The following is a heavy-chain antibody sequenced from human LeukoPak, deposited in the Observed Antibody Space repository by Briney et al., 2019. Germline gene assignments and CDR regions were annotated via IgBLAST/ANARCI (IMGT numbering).Heavy chain of an antibody. CDR1: GGTFSSYA. Sequence: ASAKVSCKASGGTFSSYAISWVRQAPGQGLEWMGWISAYNGNANYAQKLQGRVTMTTDTSTSTAYMELRSLRSDDTAVYYCARVFTWIYYMDIWGKGTTVTVSS. V-gene: IGHV1-18*01. J-gene: IGHJ6*03. CDR2: ISAYNGNA. D-gene: IGHD5-12*01. CDR3: ARVFTWIYYMDI.